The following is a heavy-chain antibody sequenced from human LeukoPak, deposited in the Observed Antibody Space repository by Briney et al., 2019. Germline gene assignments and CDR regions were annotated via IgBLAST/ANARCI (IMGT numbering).Heavy chain of an antibody. V-gene: IGHV1-46*01. J-gene: IGHJ5*02. D-gene: IGHD2-15*01. CDR2: INPSGGST. Sequence: GASVKVSCKASGYTFTSYYMHWVRQAPGQGLEWMGIINPSGGSTSYAQEFQGRVTMTRDTSTSTVYMELSSLRSEDTAVYYCARDPRYCSGGSCYNFRFDPWGQGTLVTVSS. CDR1: GYTFTSYY. CDR3: ARDPRYCSGGSCYNFRFDP.